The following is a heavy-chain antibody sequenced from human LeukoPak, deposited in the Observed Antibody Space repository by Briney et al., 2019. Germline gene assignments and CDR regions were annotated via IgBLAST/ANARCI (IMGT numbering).Heavy chain of an antibody. CDR1: GGSISSYY. J-gene: IGHJ6*03. V-gene: IGHV4-4*07. Sequence: PSETLSLTCTVSGGSISSYYWSWIRQPAGKGLEWIGRIYTSGSTNYNPSLKSRVTISVDTSKNQFSLKLSSVTAADTAVYYCARRRDYYGSGTGGYYYYYYMDVWGKGTTVTISS. D-gene: IGHD3-10*01. CDR3: ARRRDYYGSGTGGYYYYYYMDV. CDR2: IYTSGST.